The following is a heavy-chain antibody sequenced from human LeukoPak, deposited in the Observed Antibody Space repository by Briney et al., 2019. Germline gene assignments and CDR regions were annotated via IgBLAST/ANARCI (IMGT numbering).Heavy chain of an antibody. D-gene: IGHD2-2*01. CDR3: ARGWIPAAAIWG. CDR2: IYCSGST. Sequence: PSETLSLTCTVSGDSISRHYWSWIRQPPGKGLEWIGCIYCSGSTSYNPSLKSRVTISVDTSKNQFSLKLSSVTAADTAVYYCARGWIPAAAIWGWGQGTLVTVSS. CDR1: GDSISRHY. J-gene: IGHJ4*02. V-gene: IGHV4-59*11.